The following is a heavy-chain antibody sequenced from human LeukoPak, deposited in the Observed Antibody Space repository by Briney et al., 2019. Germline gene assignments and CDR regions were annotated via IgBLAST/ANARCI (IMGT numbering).Heavy chain of an antibody. Sequence: GGSLSLSCAASGFRFSDYWMSWVRQTPGKGLEWVANIKQDGSETHYADSVMGRFTISRDNARNTLYLQMSSLRAEDTAVYYCARDERLWFGESEFDNWGQGNLVTVSS. D-gene: IGHD3-10*01. J-gene: IGHJ5*02. CDR1: GFRFSDYW. CDR3: ARDERLWFGESEFDN. CDR2: IKQDGSET. V-gene: IGHV3-7*01.